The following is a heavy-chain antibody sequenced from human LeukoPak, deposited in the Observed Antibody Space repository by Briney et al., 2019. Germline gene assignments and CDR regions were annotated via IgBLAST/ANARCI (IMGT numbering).Heavy chain of an antibody. CDR2: INHSGST. CDR3: ARLNNWNEVFDY. V-gene: IGHV4-34*01. J-gene: IGHJ4*02. D-gene: IGHD1-20*01. CDR1: GGSLTGYY. Sequence: PQTLSLTCAVYGGSLTGYYWSWIRQPPGKGLEWIGEINHSGSTNYNPSLKSRVTISVDTSKNQFSLKLSSVTAADTAVYYCARLNNWNEVFDYWGQGTLVTVSS.